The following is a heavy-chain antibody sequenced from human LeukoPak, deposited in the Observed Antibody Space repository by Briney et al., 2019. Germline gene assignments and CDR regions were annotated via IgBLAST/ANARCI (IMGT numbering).Heavy chain of an antibody. CDR2: INHSGST. CDR1: GGSFSGHY. J-gene: IGHJ4*02. Sequence: SETLSLTCAVSGGSFSGHYWNWIRQPPGKGLEWIGEINHSGSTNYNPSLKSRVTISVDTSKNQFSLELSSVTAADTAVYYCARRRITMVRGVIRGAYYFDYWGQGTLVTVSS. D-gene: IGHD3-10*01. CDR3: ARRRITMVRGVIRGAYYFDY. V-gene: IGHV4-34*01.